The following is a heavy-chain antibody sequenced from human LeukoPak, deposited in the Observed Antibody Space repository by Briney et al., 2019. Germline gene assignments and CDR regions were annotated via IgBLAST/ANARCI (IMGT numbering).Heavy chain of an antibody. CDR2: ISSSGSTI. J-gene: IGHJ3*02. CDR1: GCTFSSYE. CDR3: ARYSEGGYSYGLGAFDI. Sequence: GWSMRLSCAASGCTFSSYEMNWVRQAPGKGLEWGSYISSSGSTIYYADSVKGRFTISRDNAKNSLYLQMNSLRAEDTAVYYCARYSEGGYSYGLGAFDIWGQGTMVTVSS. D-gene: IGHD5-18*01. V-gene: IGHV3-48*03.